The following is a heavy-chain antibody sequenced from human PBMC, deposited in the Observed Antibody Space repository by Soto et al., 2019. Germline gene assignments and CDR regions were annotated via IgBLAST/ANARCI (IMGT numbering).Heavy chain of an antibody. V-gene: IGHV1-69*02. J-gene: IGHJ5*02. Sequence: GASVKVSCKASGGTFSSYTISWVRQAPGQGLEWMGRIIPILGIANYAQKFQGRVTITADKSTSTAYMELSSLRSEDTAVYYCRASPSVCSSTSCYNWFDPWGQGTLVTVSS. D-gene: IGHD2-2*01. CDR1: GGTFSSYT. CDR3: RASPSVCSSTSCYNWFDP. CDR2: IIPILGIA.